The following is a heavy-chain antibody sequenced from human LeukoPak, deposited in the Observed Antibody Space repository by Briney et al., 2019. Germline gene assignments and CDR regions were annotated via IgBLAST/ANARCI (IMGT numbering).Heavy chain of an antibody. V-gene: IGHV3-21*01. J-gene: IGHJ6*02. CDR1: GFTFSNAW. D-gene: IGHD6-13*01. CDR2: ISSSSSYI. CDR3: ARDFRIAAAPRGWRYYYGMDV. Sequence: PGGSLRLSCAASGFTFSNAWMNWVRQAPGKGLEWVSSISSSSSYIYYADSVKGRFTISRDNAKNLLYLQMNSLRAEDTAVYYCARDFRIAAAPRGWRYYYGMDVWGQGTTVTVSS.